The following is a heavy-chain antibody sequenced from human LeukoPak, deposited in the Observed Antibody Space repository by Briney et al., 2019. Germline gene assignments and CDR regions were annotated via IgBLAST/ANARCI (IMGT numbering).Heavy chain of an antibody. Sequence: GSLRLSCAASGFPFSSYWMSWVRQAPGKGLEWVANIKQDGSEKYYVDSVKGRFTISRDNAKNSLYLQMNSLRAEDTAVYYCARDRYCSSTSCYLFDYWGQGTLVTVSS. CDR2: IKQDGSEK. CDR1: GFPFSSYW. J-gene: IGHJ4*02. V-gene: IGHV3-7*01. D-gene: IGHD2-2*01. CDR3: ARDRYCSSTSCYLFDY.